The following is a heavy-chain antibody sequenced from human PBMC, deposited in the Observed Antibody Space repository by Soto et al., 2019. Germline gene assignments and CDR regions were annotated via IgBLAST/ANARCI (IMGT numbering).Heavy chain of an antibody. J-gene: IGHJ4*02. CDR3: GTSATVTTSLLLN. V-gene: IGHV4-59*01. CDR2: IYSSGSP. CDR1: GGSLGTYY. Sequence: SSQTLSLTCTVAGGSLGTYYWSWIRQPPGKGLKWIGYIYSSGSPNYQASLKSRVTMSVGASKNQLSLKRSSETAADTAVYDCGTSATVTTSLLLNWGQGTLVTVSS. D-gene: IGHD4-17*01.